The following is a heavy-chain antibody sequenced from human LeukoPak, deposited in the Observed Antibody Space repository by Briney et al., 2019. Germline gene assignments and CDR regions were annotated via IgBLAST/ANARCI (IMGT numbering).Heavy chain of an antibody. V-gene: IGHV3-53*01. D-gene: IGHD2-15*01. CDR2: IHTSGDT. Sequence: GGSLRLSCAASGLTGSHNYVSWVRQAPGKGLEWVSAIHTSGDTCYADSVKGRFTISRDTSKNTLYLQMNSLRAEDTAVYFCASRHCSGGGCYFAGADPFDYWGQGTLVTVSS. J-gene: IGHJ4*02. CDR1: GLTGSHNY. CDR3: ASRHCSGGGCYFAGADPFDY.